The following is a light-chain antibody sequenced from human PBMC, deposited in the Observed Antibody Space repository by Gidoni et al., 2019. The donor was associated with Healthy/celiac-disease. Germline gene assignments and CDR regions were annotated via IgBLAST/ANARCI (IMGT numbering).Light chain of an antibody. CDR1: QSISSW. Sequence: DIQMTQSPSTLSASVGDRVTITCRASQSISSWLAWYQQKPGKAPKLLIYDASSLESGVPSRFSGSGSGTEFTLTISSLQPDDFATYYCQQYNSYSRETFXXXTKVEIK. CDR2: DAS. CDR3: QQYNSYSRET. J-gene: IGKJ1*01. V-gene: IGKV1-5*01.